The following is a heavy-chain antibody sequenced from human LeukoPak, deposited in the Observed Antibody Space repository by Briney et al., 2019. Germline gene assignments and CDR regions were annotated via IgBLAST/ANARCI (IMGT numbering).Heavy chain of an antibody. D-gene: IGHD5-12*01. V-gene: IGHV1-2*02. CDR1: GYTFTDYY. J-gene: IGHJ5*02. Sequence: ASVKVSCKASGYTFTDYYIHWVRQAPGQGLEWMAWFNPNSGGSSYAQKFQGRITMTRDTSISTAYMELSRLISDDTAVYYCARAIVATFATDLWGQGTLVTVSS. CDR2: FNPNSGGS. CDR3: ARAIVATFATDL.